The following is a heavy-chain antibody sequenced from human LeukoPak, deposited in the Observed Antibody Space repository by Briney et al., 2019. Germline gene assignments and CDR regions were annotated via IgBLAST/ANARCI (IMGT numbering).Heavy chain of an antibody. D-gene: IGHD4-23*01. CDR1: GFTFSSYA. CDR2: ISGSGGST. CDR3: VRRAGGYSHPYDY. J-gene: IGHJ4*02. V-gene: IGHV3-23*01. Sequence: GGSLRLSCAASGFTFSSYAMSWVRQAPGKGLEWVSAISGSGGSTYYADSVKGRFTISRDNSKNTLYLQINSLRAEDTAVYYCVRRAGGYSHPYDYWGQGTLVTVSS.